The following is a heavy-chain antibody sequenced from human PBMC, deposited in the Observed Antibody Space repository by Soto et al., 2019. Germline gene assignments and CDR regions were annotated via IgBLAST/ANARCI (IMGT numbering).Heavy chain of an antibody. J-gene: IGHJ4*02. CDR3: ARVPSPRDGDYGYVGY. CDR1: GFPFSSYW. D-gene: IGHD4-17*01. V-gene: IGHV3-74*01. Sequence: GGSLSLSCTASGFPFSSYWMHWVRQAPGKGLVWVSRINSDGSSTSYADSVKGRFTISRDNAKNTLYLQMNSLGAEDTAVYYCARVPSPRDGDYGYVGYWGQGTLVTVSS. CDR2: INSDGSST.